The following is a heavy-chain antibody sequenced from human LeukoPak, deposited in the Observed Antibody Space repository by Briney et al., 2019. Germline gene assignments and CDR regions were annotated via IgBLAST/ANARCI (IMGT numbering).Heavy chain of an antibody. V-gene: IGHV1-2*02. D-gene: IGHD3-9*01. CDR2: INPNSGGT. Sequence: ASVKVSCKASGYTFTGYYMHWVRQAPGQGLEWMGWINPNSGGTNYTQKFQGRVTMTRDTSISTAYMELSRLRSDDTAVYYCARQYSDWLLGRDYFDYWGQGTLVTVSS. CDR3: ARQYSDWLLGRDYFDY. CDR1: GYTFTGYY. J-gene: IGHJ4*02.